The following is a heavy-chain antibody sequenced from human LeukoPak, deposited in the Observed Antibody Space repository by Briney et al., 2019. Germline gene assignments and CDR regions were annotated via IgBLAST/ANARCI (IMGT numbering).Heavy chain of an antibody. Sequence: SETLSLTCTVSGYSISSGYYWGWIRQPPGKGLEWIGSIYHSGSTYYNPSLKSRVTISVDTSKNQFSLKLSSVTAADTAVYYCARQVGAFDIWGKGTTVTVSS. CDR1: GYSISSGYY. CDR2: IYHSGST. CDR3: ARQVGAFDI. D-gene: IGHD1-26*01. V-gene: IGHV4-38-2*02. J-gene: IGHJ6*04.